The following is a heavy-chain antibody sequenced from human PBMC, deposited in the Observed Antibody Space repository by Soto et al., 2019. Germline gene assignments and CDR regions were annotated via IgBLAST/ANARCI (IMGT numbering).Heavy chain of an antibody. Sequence: EVQLVESGGGSVQPGGSLRLSCAASGLTFSNYWMHWVRHAPGKGLVWVSTINTDGSTTRYADSVKGRFTISRDNTKDTLYLQMNSLRADDTAVYYCVRDVRRASDIWGQGTVVTVSP. V-gene: IGHV3-74*01. J-gene: IGHJ3*02. CDR1: GLTFSNYW. CDR3: VRDVRRASDI. CDR2: INTDGSTT.